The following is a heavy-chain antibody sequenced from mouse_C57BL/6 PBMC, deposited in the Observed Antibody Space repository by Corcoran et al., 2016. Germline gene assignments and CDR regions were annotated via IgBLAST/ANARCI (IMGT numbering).Heavy chain of an antibody. CDR1: GYTFTDYN. CDR3: ARDNYYGSSPWWYFDV. J-gene: IGHJ1*03. V-gene: IGHV1-18*01. CDR2: INPNNGGT. Sequence: EVQLQQSGPELVKPGASVKIPCKASGYTFTDYNMDWVKQSHGKSLEWIGDINPNNGGTIYNQKFKGKATLTVDKSSSTAYMELRSLTSEDTAVYYCARDNYYGSSPWWYFDVWGTGTTVTVSA. D-gene: IGHD1-1*01.